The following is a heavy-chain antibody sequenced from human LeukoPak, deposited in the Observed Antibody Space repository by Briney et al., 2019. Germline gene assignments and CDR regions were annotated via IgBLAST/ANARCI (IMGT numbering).Heavy chain of an antibody. Sequence: PGGSLRLSCAASGFTFSSYAMSWVRQAPGKGLEWVSAISGSGGSTYYADSVKGRFTISRDNSKNTLYLQMNSLRAEDTAVYYCARMGYYDSSGYYYWGQGTLVTVSS. J-gene: IGHJ4*02. D-gene: IGHD3-22*01. CDR3: ARMGYYDSSGYYY. CDR2: ISGSGGST. CDR1: GFTFSSYA. V-gene: IGHV3-23*01.